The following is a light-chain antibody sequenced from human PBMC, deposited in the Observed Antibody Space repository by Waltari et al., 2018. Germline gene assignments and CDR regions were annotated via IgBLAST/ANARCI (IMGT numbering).Light chain of an antibody. V-gene: IGLV3-21*02. J-gene: IGLJ2*01. CDR2: DDS. CDR3: QVWDSSSDHVV. Sequence: SYVLTQPPSVSVAPGQTARIPCGGTNIGSQTVHWYQQKPGQAPVLVVYDDSDRPSGIPERFSGSNSGNTATLTISRVEAGDEADYYCQVWDSSSDHVVFGGGTKLTVL. CDR1: NIGSQT.